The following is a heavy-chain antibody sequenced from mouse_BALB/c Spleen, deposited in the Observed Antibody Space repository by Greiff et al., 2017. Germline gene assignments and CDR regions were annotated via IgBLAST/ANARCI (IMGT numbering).Heavy chain of an antibody. V-gene: IGHV2-9*02. Sequence: VKVVESGPGLVAPSQSLSITCTVSGFSLTSYGVHWVRQPPGKGLEWLGVIWAGGSTNYNSALMSRLSISKDNSKSQVFLKMNSLQTDDTAMYYCARVRYDVYAMDYWGQGTSVTVSS. CDR2: IWAGGST. D-gene: IGHD2-14*01. CDR3: ARVRYDVYAMDY. J-gene: IGHJ4*01. CDR1: GFSLTSYG.